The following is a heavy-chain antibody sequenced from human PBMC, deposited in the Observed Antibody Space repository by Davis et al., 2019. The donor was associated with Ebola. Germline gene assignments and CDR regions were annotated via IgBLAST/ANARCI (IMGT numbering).Heavy chain of an antibody. CDR3: ANARMLRSYYGMDV. V-gene: IGHV3-33*05. CDR1: GFTFSSYG. Sequence: GESLKISCAASGFTFSSYGMHWVRQAPGKGLEWVAVISYDGSNKYYADSVKGRFTISRDNSKNTLYLQMNSLRAEDTAVYYCANARMLRSYYGMDVWGQGTTVTVSS. D-gene: IGHD2-8*01. CDR2: ISYDGSNK. J-gene: IGHJ6*02.